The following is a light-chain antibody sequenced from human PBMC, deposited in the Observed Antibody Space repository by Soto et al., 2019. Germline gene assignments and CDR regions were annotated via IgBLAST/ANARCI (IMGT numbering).Light chain of an antibody. CDR2: DAS. CDR1: QSFTSPH. V-gene: IGKV3-20*01. CDR3: QQYGSSPRT. J-gene: IGKJ1*01. Sequence: DIVLTQSPGTLSLSLGERATLSCRASQSFTSPHFALYQQKPGQPPRLLMYDASSRAAGIPDRFSGSGSGTDFTLTISRLEPEDFAVYYCQQYGSSPRTFGQGTKVDIK.